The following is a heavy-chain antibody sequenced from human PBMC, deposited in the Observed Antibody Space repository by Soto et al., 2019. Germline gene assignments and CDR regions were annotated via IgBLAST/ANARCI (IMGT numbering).Heavy chain of an antibody. D-gene: IGHD6-13*01. CDR3: ARVGSMGYSSSWYEYFQH. Sequence: QVQLVESGGGVVQPGRSLRLSCAASGFTFSSYGMHWVRQAPGKGLEWVAVIWYDGSNKYYADSVKGRFTISRDNSKNTLYLQMNSLRAEDTAVYYCARVGSMGYSSSWYEYFQHWGQGTLVTVSS. V-gene: IGHV3-33*01. CDR1: GFTFSSYG. J-gene: IGHJ1*01. CDR2: IWYDGSNK.